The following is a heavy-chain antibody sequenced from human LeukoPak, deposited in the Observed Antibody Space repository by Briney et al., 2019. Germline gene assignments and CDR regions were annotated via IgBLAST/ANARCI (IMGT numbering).Heavy chain of an antibody. D-gene: IGHD4-23*01. CDR3: ARDYGGSSPFDY. Sequence: GGSLRLSCAASGFTFSSYWMSWVRQAPGKGLEWVSGINWNGDSTGYADSVKGRFTISRDNAKNSLYLHMNSLRAEDTAVYYCARDYGGSSPFDYWGQGTLVTVSS. CDR2: INWNGDST. V-gene: IGHV3-20*04. CDR1: GFTFSSYW. J-gene: IGHJ4*02.